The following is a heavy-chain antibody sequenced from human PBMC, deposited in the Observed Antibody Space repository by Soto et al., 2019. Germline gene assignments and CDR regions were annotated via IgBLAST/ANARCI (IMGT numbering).Heavy chain of an antibody. CDR2: ITGSGGNT. CDR1: GFTFSSYA. CDR3: AILEQWLTRDY. D-gene: IGHD6-19*01. V-gene: IGHV3-23*01. J-gene: IGHJ4*02. Sequence: PGGSLRLSCAASGFTFSSYAMSWVRQAPGKGLEWVSGITGSGGNTYYADSVKGRFTISRDNSKNTLDLHMNSLRAEDTAVYYCAILEQWLTRDYWGQGTLVTVSS.